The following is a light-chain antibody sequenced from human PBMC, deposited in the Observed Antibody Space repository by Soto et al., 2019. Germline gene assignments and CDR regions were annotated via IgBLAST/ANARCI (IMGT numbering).Light chain of an antibody. CDR1: QNAGNN. V-gene: IGKV3-15*01. J-gene: IGKJ1*01. CDR2: GAS. CDR3: QQFNNWPPWT. Sequence: IVMTQSPPTLSVTPRERDRLSCRASQNAGNNLVWYQQKPGQAPRLLIYGASTRAAGIPDRFSGSGSGTEFTLTISGLQSDDFAVYYCQQFNNWPPWTFGQGTKVDI.